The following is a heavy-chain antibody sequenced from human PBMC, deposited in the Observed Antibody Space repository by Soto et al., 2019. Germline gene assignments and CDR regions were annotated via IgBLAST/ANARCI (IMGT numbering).Heavy chain of an antibody. CDR3: ACNYYDFWSGYYSVGYFDY. CDR1: GGSFSGHY. Sequence: ASGTLCLTCAVYGGSFSGHYWTWIRQPPGKGLEWVGEITRSGNTNYNPSLKSRVTISVDTSKNQFSLKLSSVTAADTAVYYCACNYYDFWSGYYSVGYFDYWAQGTPVTVSS. V-gene: IGHV4-34*01. D-gene: IGHD3-3*01. CDR2: ITRSGNT. J-gene: IGHJ4*02.